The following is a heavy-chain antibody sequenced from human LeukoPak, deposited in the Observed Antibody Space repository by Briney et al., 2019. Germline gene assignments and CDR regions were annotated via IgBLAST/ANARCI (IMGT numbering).Heavy chain of an antibody. D-gene: IGHD3-10*01. V-gene: IGHV1-69*05. CDR2: IIPILGTA. CDR3: AAEFGELLSPLFDY. CDR1: GGTFSSYA. J-gene: IGHJ4*02. Sequence: GSSVKVSCKASGGTFSSYAISWVRQAPGQGLEWMGGIIPILGTANYAQKFQGRVTITTDESTSTAYMELSSLRSEDTSVYYCAAEFGELLSPLFDYWGQGTLVTVSS.